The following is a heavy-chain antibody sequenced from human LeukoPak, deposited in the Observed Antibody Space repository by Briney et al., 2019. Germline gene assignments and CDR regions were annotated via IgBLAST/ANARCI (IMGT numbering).Heavy chain of an antibody. CDR2: INPNSGGT. V-gene: IGHV1-2*04. J-gene: IGHJ4*02. Sequence: GASVKVSCKASGYTFTGYYMHGVRQAPGQGLERMGWINPNSGGTNYAQKFQGWVTMTRDTSISTAYMELSRLRSDDTAVYYCARDSCSGGSCYSGSYGYWGQGTLVTVSS. CDR3: ARDSCSGGSCYSGSYGY. D-gene: IGHD2-15*01. CDR1: GYTFTGYY.